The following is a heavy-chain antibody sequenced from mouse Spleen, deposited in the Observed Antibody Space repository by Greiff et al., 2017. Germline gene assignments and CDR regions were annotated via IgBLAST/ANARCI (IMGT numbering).Heavy chain of an antibody. Sequence: QVHVKQSGPGLVQPSQSLSITCTVSGFSLTSYGVHWVRQSPGKGLEWLGVIWSGGSTDYNAAFISRLSISKDNSKSQVFFKMNSLQADDTAIYYCAREGGYWYFDVWGAGTTVTVSS. J-gene: IGHJ1*01. CDR3: AREGGYWYFDV. CDR2: IWSGGST. CDR1: GFSLTSYG. V-gene: IGHV2-2*01.